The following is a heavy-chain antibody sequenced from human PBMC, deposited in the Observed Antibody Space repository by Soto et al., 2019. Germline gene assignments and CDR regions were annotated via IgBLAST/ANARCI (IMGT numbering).Heavy chain of an antibody. Sequence: QVTLKESGPVLVKPTETLTLTCTVSGISLSNARMGVSWIRQPPGKAPEWLAHIFSSDETSYSTSLRSRLTISKDTSKSQVVLTMTNMDPVDTATYYCARIPRLPLSSSGFDHWGQGTLVTVSS. CDR3: ARIPRLPLSSSGFDH. V-gene: IGHV2-26*01. CDR2: IFSSDET. CDR1: GISLSNARMG. D-gene: IGHD6-19*01. J-gene: IGHJ4*02.